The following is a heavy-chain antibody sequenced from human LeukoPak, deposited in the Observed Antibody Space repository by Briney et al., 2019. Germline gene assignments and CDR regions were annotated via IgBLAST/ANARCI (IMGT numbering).Heavy chain of an antibody. CDR3: ARDQFRDYFRGADY. CDR1: GFTFRSHA. J-gene: IGHJ4*02. V-gene: IGHV3-23*01. Sequence: GGSLRLSCAASGFTFRSHAMSWVRRAPGRGLEWVSAIRGDGATMFYADSVEGRITVSRDNSKNTLYLQFNSLRVDDTAVYYCARDQFRDYFRGADYWGQGTLVTVSS. D-gene: IGHD3-16*01. CDR2: IRGDGATM.